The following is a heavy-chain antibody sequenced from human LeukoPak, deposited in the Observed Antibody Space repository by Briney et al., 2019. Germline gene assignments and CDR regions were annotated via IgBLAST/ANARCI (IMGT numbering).Heavy chain of an antibody. CDR3: TTDVVVTATLTGYPLDY. Sequence: GGSLRPSCAASGFTFSSYAMSWVRQAPGKGLEWVSAISGSGGSTYYADSVKGRFTISRDNSKITLYLQMNSLKTEDTAVYYCTTDVVVTATLTGYPLDYWGQGTLVTVSS. D-gene: IGHD2-21*02. CDR2: ISGSGGST. V-gene: IGHV3-23*01. J-gene: IGHJ4*02. CDR1: GFTFSSYA.